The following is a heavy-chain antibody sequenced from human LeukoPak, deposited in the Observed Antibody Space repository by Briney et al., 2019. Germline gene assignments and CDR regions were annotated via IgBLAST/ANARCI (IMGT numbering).Heavy chain of an antibody. Sequence: SESLSLTCSVSGASVNDYFWSWIRQAPGRGLEWLGQVYSGGAAECSPSLKGRVTISLDASTNKVSLSLRSATPADTAVYFCAREIVLTMSDAASPYFMDVWGRGTTVTVAS. CDR3: AREIVLTMSDAASPYFMDV. J-gene: IGHJ6*03. CDR1: GASVNDYF. V-gene: IGHV4-59*02. CDR2: VYSGGAA. D-gene: IGHD3-3*01.